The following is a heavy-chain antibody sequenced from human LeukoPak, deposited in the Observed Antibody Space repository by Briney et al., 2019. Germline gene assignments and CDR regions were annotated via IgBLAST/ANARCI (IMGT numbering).Heavy chain of an antibody. V-gene: IGHV1-18*01. Sequence: ASVKVSCKASGYTFTSYGISWVRQAPGQGLEWMGWISAYNGNTNYAQKLQGRVTMTTDTSTSTAYMELRSLRSDDTAVYYCARLFVFDSSGYYYQGFDYWGQGTLVTVSS. CDR1: GYTFTSYG. CDR3: ARLFVFDSSGYYYQGFDY. D-gene: IGHD3-22*01. J-gene: IGHJ4*02. CDR2: ISAYNGNT.